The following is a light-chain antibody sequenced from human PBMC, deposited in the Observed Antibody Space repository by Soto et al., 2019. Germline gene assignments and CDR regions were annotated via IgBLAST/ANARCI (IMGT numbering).Light chain of an antibody. Sequence: DIRLTQSPSFLSASVGDRVTITCRPSQAVPNNMAWYQQKPGKPPKLLIYEESTLHSGVPSRFSGRKSGTQFTLTIDSLQPEDFATYYCQQVKSYPRTFGGGTKVDNK. V-gene: IGKV1-9*01. J-gene: IGKJ4*01. CDR1: QAVPNN. CDR3: QQVKSYPRT. CDR2: EES.